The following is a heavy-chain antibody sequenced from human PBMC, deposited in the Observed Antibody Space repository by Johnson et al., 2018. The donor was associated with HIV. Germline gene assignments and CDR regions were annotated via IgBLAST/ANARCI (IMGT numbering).Heavy chain of an antibody. CDR3: ARDGGIGSTREDAFDI. Sequence: QVQLVESGGGVVQPGSSLRLSCAASGFTFSSYAMPWVRQAPGKGLEWVAVISYDGSNKYYADSVKGRFTISRDTSKNTLYLQMNSLRAEDTAVYYCARDGGIGSTREDAFDIWGQGTMVIVSS. CDR2: ISYDGSNK. D-gene: IGHD2-2*01. CDR1: GFTFSSYA. V-gene: IGHV3-30-3*01. J-gene: IGHJ3*02.